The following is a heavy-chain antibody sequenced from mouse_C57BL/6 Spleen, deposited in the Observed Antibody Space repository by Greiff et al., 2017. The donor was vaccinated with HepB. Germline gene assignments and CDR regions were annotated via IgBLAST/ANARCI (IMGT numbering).Heavy chain of an antibody. D-gene: IGHD2-3*01. V-gene: IGHV1-59*01. CDR2: IDPSDSYT. CDR3: ASGDGYAMDY. Sequence: VQLQQPGAELVRPGTSVKLSCKASGYTFTSYWMHWVKQRPGQGLEWIGVIDPSDSYTNYNQKSKGKATLTVDTSSSTAYMQLSRLTSEDSAVYYCASGDGYAMDYWGQGTSLTVSS. CDR1: GYTFTSYW. J-gene: IGHJ4*01.